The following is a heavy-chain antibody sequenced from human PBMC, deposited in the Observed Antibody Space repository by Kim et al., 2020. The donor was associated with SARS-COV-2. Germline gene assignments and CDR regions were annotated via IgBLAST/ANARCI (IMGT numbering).Heavy chain of an antibody. V-gene: IGHV3-7*01. Sequence: GGSLRLSCAASGFSFRRYWMSWVRQAPGKGLEWVANIKEDGSEKNYVDSVKGRFTISRDNAKNSLYLQVNSLRAQDTAVYYCARERWGGAFDIWGQGTL. J-gene: IGHJ3*02. CDR3: ARERWGGAFDI. CDR1: GFSFRRYW. CDR2: IKEDGSEK. D-gene: IGHD3-16*01.